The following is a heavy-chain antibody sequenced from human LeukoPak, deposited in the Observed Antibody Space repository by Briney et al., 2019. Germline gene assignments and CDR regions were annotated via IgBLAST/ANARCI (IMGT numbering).Heavy chain of an antibody. D-gene: IGHD2-15*01. V-gene: IGHV4-34*01. J-gene: IGHJ4*02. Sequence: ASETLSLTCAVYGGSFSGYYWSWIRQPPGKGLEWIGEINHSGSTNYNPSLKSRVTISVDTSKNQFSLKLSFVTAADTAVYYCARGRIVVVYLDYWGQGTLVTVSS. CDR1: GGSFSGYY. CDR3: ARGRIVVVYLDY. CDR2: INHSGST.